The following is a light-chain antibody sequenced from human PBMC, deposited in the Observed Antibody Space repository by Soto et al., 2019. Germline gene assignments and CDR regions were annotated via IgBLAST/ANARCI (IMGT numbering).Light chain of an antibody. CDR1: QDIRSD. CDR3: LQNNNYPLT. CDR2: AAS. Sequence: IRLTQSPPSLSASVGDRVTISCRASQDIRSDVGWYQQKPGQAPKVLMYAASRLHSGVPSRFSGSGSGTDFVLTISSLQPEDVATYYCLQNNNYPLTFGGGTKVDIK. J-gene: IGKJ4*01. V-gene: IGKV1-6*01.